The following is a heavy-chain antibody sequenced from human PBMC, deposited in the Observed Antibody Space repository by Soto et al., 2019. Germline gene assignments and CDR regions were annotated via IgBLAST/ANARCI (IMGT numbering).Heavy chain of an antibody. D-gene: IGHD3-3*01. Sequence: GGSLRLSCAASGFTFSSYAMSWVRQAPGKGLEWVSAISGSGGSTYYADSVKGRFTISRDNSKNTLYLQMSSLRAEVTAVYYCAKDLTIFGMGSIPGYFDYWGQGTLVTVST. J-gene: IGHJ4*02. CDR2: ISGSGGST. CDR1: GFTFSSYA. CDR3: AKDLTIFGMGSIPGYFDY. V-gene: IGHV3-23*01.